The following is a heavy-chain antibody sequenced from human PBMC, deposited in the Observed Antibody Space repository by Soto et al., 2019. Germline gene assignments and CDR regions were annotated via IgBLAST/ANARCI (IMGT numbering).Heavy chain of an antibody. CDR2: IYYSGST. CDR1: GGSISSGGYC. D-gene: IGHD5-18*01. J-gene: IGHJ4*02. Sequence: SETLSLTCTVSGGSISSGGYCWSWIRQHPGKGLEWIGYIYYSGSTYYNPSLKSRVTISVDTSKNQFSLKLSSVTAADTAVYYCARDRGYSYGYYFAYWVQGTLVTVSS. V-gene: IGHV4-31*03. CDR3: ARDRGYSYGYYFAY.